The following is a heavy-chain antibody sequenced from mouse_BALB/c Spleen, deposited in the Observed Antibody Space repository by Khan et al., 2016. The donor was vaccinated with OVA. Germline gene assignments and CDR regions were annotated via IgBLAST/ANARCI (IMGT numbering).Heavy chain of an antibody. Sequence: VQLKQSGAELVKPGASVRLSCTASGFNFTDTYIHWVKQRPEQGLEWIGRIAPAHGNTKYDPKFQDKATITSDKSSNTSYLQLSSLTSEDTAVYYCARPSYDAWFFAVWGAGTTVTVSS. J-gene: IGHJ1*01. CDR2: IAPAHGNT. CDR3: ARPSYDAWFFAV. D-gene: IGHD2-10*02. V-gene: IGHV14-3*02. CDR1: GFNFTDTY.